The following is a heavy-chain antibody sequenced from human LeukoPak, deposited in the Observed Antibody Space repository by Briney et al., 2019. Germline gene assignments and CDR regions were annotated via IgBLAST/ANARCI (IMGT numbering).Heavy chain of an antibody. V-gene: IGHV4-4*07. D-gene: IGHD3-22*01. CDR3: ARTTHYDSSGPYY. Sequence: SETLSLTCSVSGGSISSYYWSWIRQPAGKGLEWIGRIYTSGSTNYSPSLKSRVTMSIDTSKNEFSLKLSSVTAADTAVYYCARTTHYDSSGPYYWGQGTLVTVSS. J-gene: IGHJ4*02. CDR2: IYTSGST. CDR1: GGSISSYY.